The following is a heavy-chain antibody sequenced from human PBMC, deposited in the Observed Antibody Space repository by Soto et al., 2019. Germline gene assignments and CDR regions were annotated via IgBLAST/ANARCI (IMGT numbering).Heavy chain of an antibody. CDR1: GFRFSAFG. CDR2: VSYDGRSE. D-gene: IGHD1-26*01. CDR3: AKTITTPPSEDSTVRGALIDH. V-gene: IGHV3-30*18. Sequence: QVQLVESGGGAVQPGRSLTLSCAASGFRFSAFGMHWVRQAPGKGLEWVAVVSYDGRSEHYADSVKGRFTISRDNSKNTLSLQMNDLRPDDTALYYCAKTITTPPSEDSTVRGALIDHWGRGARVIVSS. J-gene: IGHJ4*02.